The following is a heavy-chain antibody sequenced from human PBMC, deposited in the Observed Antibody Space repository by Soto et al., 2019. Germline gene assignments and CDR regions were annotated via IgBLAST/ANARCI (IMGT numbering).Heavy chain of an antibody. CDR2: IYYSGST. V-gene: IGHV4-31*03. D-gene: IGHD6-19*01. CDR3: ARAPALSRAVPQQWLVRSGVEKLGFAP. CDR1: GGSISSGGYY. Sequence: QVQLQESGPGLVKPSQTLSLTCTVSGGSISSGGYYWSWIRQHPGKGLEWIGYIYYSGSTYYNPSLKSRVTISVDTSKNQLSLKLSSVTAADTAVYYCARAPALSRAVPQQWLVRSGVEKLGFAPWGQGTLVTVSS. J-gene: IGHJ5*02.